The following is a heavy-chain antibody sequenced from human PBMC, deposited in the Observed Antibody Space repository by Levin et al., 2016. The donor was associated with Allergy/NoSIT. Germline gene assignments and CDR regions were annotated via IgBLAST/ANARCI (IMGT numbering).Heavy chain of an antibody. Sequence: ASVKVSCKASGYTFTSYGISWVRQAPGQGLEWMGWISAYNGNTNYAQKLQGRVTMTTDTSTSTAYMELRSLRSDDTAVYYCAAGDGYNYYYYGMDVWGQGTTVTVSS. CDR1: GYTFTSYG. J-gene: IGHJ6*02. CDR3: AAGDGYNYYYYGMDV. CDR2: ISAYNGNT. D-gene: IGHD5-24*01. V-gene: IGHV1-18*04.